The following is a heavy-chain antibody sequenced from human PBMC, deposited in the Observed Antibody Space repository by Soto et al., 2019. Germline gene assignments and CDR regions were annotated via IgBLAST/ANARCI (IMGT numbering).Heavy chain of an antibody. V-gene: IGHV4-59*08. J-gene: IGHJ6*02. CDR1: GDSISSYY. Sequence: SETLSLTCTVSGDSISSYYWSWIRQPPGKGLEWLGYIYYTGSTNDNSSLKSRVTISVDTSKNQFSLKLSSVTAADTAVYYCARHAYGSGFYYGMDVWGQGTTVTVSS. D-gene: IGHD3-10*01. CDR3: ARHAYGSGFYYGMDV. CDR2: IYYTGST.